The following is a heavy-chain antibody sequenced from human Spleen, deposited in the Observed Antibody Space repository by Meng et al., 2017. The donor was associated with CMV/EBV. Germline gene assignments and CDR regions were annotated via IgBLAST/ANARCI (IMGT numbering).Heavy chain of an antibody. J-gene: IGHJ4*02. Sequence: SVKVSCKVSGGTFSSYTISWVRQAPGQGLEWMGRIIPILDIADYAQKFQGRLTITADKSTGTAYMEMTFLKSEDTAVYFCAKNYYDSSGYPLDYWGQGTLVTVSS. CDR1: GGTFSSYT. CDR3: AKNYYDSSGYPLDY. D-gene: IGHD3-22*01. CDR2: IIPILDIA. V-gene: IGHV1-69*02.